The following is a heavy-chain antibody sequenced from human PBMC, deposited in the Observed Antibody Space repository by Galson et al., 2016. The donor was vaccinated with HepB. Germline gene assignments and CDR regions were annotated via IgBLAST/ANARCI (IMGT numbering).Heavy chain of an antibody. CDR3: ASAYYGYYYYYGMDV. CDR2: IYSGGST. J-gene: IGHJ6*02. V-gene: IGHV3-53*01. Sequence: SLRLSCAASGFTVSSNYMSWVRQAPGKGLEWVSVIYSGGSTYYADSVKGRFTISRDSSKNTLYLQMSSLRAEDTAVYYCASAYYGYYYYYGMDVWGQGTTVTVSS. D-gene: IGHD1-26*01. CDR1: GFTVSSNY.